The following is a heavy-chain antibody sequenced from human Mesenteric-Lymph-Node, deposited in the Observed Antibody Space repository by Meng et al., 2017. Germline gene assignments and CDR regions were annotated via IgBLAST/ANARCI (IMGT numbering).Heavy chain of an antibody. CDR2: IYHSGST. D-gene: IGHD2-2*01. Sequence: QPAPGLLQPSGPHPPICAVCGGSFSGYYCRWNRQPPGKGLEWIGEIYHSGSTNYNPSLKSRVTMSVDKSKNQFSLKLSSVTAADTAVYYCASGRKYCSSTSCYGQFDYWGQGTLVTVSS. J-gene: IGHJ4*02. CDR1: GGSFSGYY. V-gene: IGHV4-34*01. CDR3: ASGRKYCSSTSCYGQFDY.